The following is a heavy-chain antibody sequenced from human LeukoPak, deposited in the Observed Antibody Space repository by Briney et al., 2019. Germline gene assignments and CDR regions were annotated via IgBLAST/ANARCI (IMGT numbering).Heavy chain of an antibody. CDR3: TKDRRGPAAGTWYFDS. V-gene: IGHV3-23*01. CDR1: GFTFSSTT. J-gene: IGHJ4*02. D-gene: IGHD6-13*01. CDR2: ITDIDGRT. Sequence: GGSLRLSCVASGFTFSSTTMGWGRHAPGRGLEWVSSITDIDGRTYSADSVRGRFTISRSNDKNTVYLQLNSLRAGDTDIYFCTKDRRGPAAGTWYFDSWGQGTLVTVSS.